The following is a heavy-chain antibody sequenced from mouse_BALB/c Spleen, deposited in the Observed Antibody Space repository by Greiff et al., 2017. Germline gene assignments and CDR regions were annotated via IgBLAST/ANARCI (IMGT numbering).Heavy chain of an antibody. CDR2: IWAGGST. CDR3: ARDYYGSPYWYFDV. V-gene: IGHV2-9*02. CDR1: GFSLTSYG. J-gene: IGHJ1*01. D-gene: IGHD1-1*01. Sequence: VKLMESGPGLVAPSQSLSITCTVSGFSLTSYGVHWVRQPPGKGLEWLGVIWAGGSTNYNSALMSRLSISKDNSKSQVFLKMNSLQTDDTAMYYCARDYYGSPYWYFDVWGAGTTVTVSS.